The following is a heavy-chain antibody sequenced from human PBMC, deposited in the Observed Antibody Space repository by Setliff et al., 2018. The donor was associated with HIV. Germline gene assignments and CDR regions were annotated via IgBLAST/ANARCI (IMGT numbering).Heavy chain of an antibody. V-gene: IGHV4-39*02. CDR3: ARDQADVYNYLLSGAFDF. CDR1: GGSISSSSYY. J-gene: IGHJ3*01. CDR2: IYSGST. D-gene: IGHD3-10*01. Sequence: SETLSLTCTVSGGSISSSSYYWGWIRQPPGKGLEWIGSIYSGSTYYNPSLKSRVTISVDTSKNHYSLKLSSVTAADTAVYYCARDQADVYNYLLSGAFDFWGQGAMVTVSS.